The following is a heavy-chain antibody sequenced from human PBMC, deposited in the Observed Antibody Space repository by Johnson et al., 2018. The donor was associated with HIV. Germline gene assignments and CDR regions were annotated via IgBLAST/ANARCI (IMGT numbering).Heavy chain of an antibody. Sequence: QVQLVESGGGVVQPGRSLRLSCVASGFTFSTYGMHWVRQAPGKGLEWVAVIWYDGSNKYYADSVKGRLTISRDKSKNTLYLQMNSLRAEDPAVYYCAKWGSMRATSAFDIWGQGTMVTVSS. J-gene: IGHJ3*02. V-gene: IGHV3-33*03. CDR3: AKWGSMRATSAFDI. D-gene: IGHD1-26*01. CDR2: IWYDGSNK. CDR1: GFTFSTYG.